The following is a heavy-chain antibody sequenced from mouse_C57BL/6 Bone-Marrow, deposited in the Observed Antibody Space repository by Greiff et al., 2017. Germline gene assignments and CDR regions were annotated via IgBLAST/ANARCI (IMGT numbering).Heavy chain of an antibody. J-gene: IGHJ4*01. D-gene: IGHD2-4*01. V-gene: IGHV2-6-1*01. Sequence: VKLMESGPGLVAPSQSLSITCTVSGFSLTSYGVHWVRQPPGKGLEWLVVIWSDGSTTYNSALKSRLSISKDNSKSQVFLKMNSLQTDDTAMYYCARQRGYDYDFYAMDYWGQGTSVTVSS. CDR2: IWSDGST. CDR1: GFSLTSYG. CDR3: ARQRGYDYDFYAMDY.